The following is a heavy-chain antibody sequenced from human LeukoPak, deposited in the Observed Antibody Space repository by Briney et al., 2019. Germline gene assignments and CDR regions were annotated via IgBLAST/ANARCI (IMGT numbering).Heavy chain of an antibody. Sequence: GASVKVSCKASGYTFTSYAMHWVRQAPGQRLEWMGWINAGNGNTKYSQKFQGRVTITRDTSASTAYMELSSLRPEDTAVYYCARVRPGTTFGYWGQGTLVTVSS. CDR3: ARVRPGTTFGY. V-gene: IGHV1-3*01. CDR1: GYTFTSYA. CDR2: INAGNGNT. D-gene: IGHD1-1*01. J-gene: IGHJ4*02.